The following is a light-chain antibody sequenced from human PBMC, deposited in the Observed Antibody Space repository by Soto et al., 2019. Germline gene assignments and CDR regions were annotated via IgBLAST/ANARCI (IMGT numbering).Light chain of an antibody. CDR2: AAS. Sequence: DIQMTQSPSSLSSSVGDRVTITCRAIQSISSYLNWYQQKPGKAPKLLIYAASSLQSGVQSRFSGSGSGTDFTHTISSLQPEDFATYYCQQSYSTPYTFGQGTKLEIK. CDR3: QQSYSTPYT. V-gene: IGKV1-39*01. CDR1: QSISSY. J-gene: IGKJ2*01.